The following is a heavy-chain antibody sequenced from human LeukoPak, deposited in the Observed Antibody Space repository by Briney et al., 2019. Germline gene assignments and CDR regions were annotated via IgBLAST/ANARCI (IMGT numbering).Heavy chain of an antibody. CDR3: AKAASGPPPYYFDY. CDR1: GFTFSNYA. V-gene: IGHV3-23*01. Sequence: PGGSLRLSCAASGFTFSNYAMSWVRQAPGKGLKWVSAISISGGSTYYAASVKGRFSISRDNSTNTLYLQMNSLRAEDTAVYFCAKAASGPPPYYFDYTGQGTVVTASS. CDR2: ISISGGST. D-gene: IGHD6-25*01. J-gene: IGHJ4*02.